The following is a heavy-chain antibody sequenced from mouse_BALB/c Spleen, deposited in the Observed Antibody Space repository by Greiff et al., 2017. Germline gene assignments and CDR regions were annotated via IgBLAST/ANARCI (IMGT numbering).Heavy chain of an antibody. V-gene: IGHV3-6*02. J-gene: IGHJ4*01. CDR2: ISYDGSN. CDR1: GYSITSGYY. D-gene: IGHD4-1*01. CDR3: ARDGTGSYYAMDY. Sequence: EVKLMESGPGLVKPSQSLSLTCSVTGYSITSGYYWNWIRQFPGNKLEWMGYISYDGSNNYNPSLKNRISITRDTSKNQFFLKLNSVTTEDTATYYCARDGTGSYYAMDYWGQGTSVTVSS.